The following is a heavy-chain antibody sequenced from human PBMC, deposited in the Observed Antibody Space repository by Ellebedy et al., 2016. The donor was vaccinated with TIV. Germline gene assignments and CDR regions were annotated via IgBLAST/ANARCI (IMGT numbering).Heavy chain of an antibody. V-gene: IGHV3-23*01. CDR1: GFTFSSYD. CDR2: ISGSGSIT. Sequence: PGGSLRLSCAASGFTFSSYDMTLVRQAPGKGLEWVSAISGSGSITYYADPVKGRFTISRDNSKNTLYLQMDSLSAEETALYYCAKDRGSSWYENWFDPWGQGTLVIVSS. D-gene: IGHD6-13*01. CDR3: AKDRGSSWYENWFDP. J-gene: IGHJ5*02.